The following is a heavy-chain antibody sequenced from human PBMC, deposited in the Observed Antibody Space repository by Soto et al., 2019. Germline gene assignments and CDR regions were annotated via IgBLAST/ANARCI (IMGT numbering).Heavy chain of an antibody. Sequence: EVQVVESGGGLVQPGGSLRLSCAASGFTLGSHWMSWVRQAPGKGLEWVANINQDGGDKNVVDSVKGRFTVSRDNAKNSLYLQMNSLGTDDTAVYYCARTAAAGRGLDHWGQGTLVIFSS. CDR2: INQDGGDK. D-gene: IGHD6-13*01. CDR3: ARTAAAGRGLDH. CDR1: GFTLGSHW. J-gene: IGHJ4*02. V-gene: IGHV3-7*01.